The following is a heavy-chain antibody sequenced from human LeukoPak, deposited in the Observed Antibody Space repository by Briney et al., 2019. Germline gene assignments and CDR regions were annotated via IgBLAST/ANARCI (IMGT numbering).Heavy chain of an antibody. CDR1: GGTFSSYA. D-gene: IGHD4-23*01. CDR3: ARGKTVVTPGWFDP. CDR2: IIPILGIA. J-gene: IGHJ5*02. Sequence: SVKVSCKASGGTFSSYAISWVRQAPGQGLEWMGRIIPILGIANYAQKFQGRVTITADKSTSTAYMELSSLRSEDTAVYYCARGKTVVTPGWFDPWGQGTLVTVSS. V-gene: IGHV1-69*04.